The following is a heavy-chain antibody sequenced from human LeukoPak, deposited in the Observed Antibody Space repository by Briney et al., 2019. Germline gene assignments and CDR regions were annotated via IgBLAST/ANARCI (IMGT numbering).Heavy chain of an antibody. CDR1: GGSISSFF. CDR2: VHSSGST. Sequence: SETLSLTCTVSGGSISSFFRSWIRQPPGKGLEWIGYVHSSGSTKYNPSLKSRLIISVDMSKNQFSLKLRSVSVADTAVYYCARLAPGNYDILTGDPKVVFDYWGQGALVTVSS. V-gene: IGHV4-59*01. CDR3: ARLAPGNYDILTGDPKVVFDY. D-gene: IGHD3-9*01. J-gene: IGHJ4*02.